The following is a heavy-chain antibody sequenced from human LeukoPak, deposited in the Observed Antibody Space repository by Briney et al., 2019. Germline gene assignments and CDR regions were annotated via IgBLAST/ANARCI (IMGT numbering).Heavy chain of an antibody. V-gene: IGHV4-4*02. CDR3: ARDRMGVRAFDY. CDR1: GGSISSTNW. Sequence: SETLSLTCAVSGGSISSTNWWSWVRQPPGKGLEWIGEIYHSGSTNYNPSLKSRVTISADKSKSQFSLKLTYVTAADTAVYYCARDRMGVRAFDYWGQGTLVTVSS. D-gene: IGHD3-10*01. CDR2: IYHSGST. J-gene: IGHJ4*02.